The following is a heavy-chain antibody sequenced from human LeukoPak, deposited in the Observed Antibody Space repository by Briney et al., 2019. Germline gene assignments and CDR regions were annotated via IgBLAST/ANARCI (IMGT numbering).Heavy chain of an antibody. CDR1: GDSISSISHY. CDR3: ASPSHCTSDSCQKYFDY. D-gene: IGHD2-2*01. J-gene: IGHJ4*02. CDR2: IFYGGNI. V-gene: IGHV4-39*01. Sequence: PSETLSLTCTVSGDSISSISHYWGWIRQPPGKGLEWIGSIFYGGNIYYNPSLKSRVTISIDTSRNQFSLKLSSVTAADTAVYYCASPSHCTSDSCQKYFDYWGQGTLVTVSP.